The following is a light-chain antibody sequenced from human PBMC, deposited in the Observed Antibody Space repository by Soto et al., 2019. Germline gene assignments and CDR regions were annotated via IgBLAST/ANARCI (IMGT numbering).Light chain of an antibody. Sequence: EIVVTQSPATLSLSPGERATPSCRASQSVSSYLAWYQQKPGQAPRLLIYDASNRATGIPARFSGSGSGTDFTLTISSLEPEDFAVYYCQQRSNWQGATFGGGTKVDIK. V-gene: IGKV3-11*01. CDR3: QQRSNWQGAT. CDR1: QSVSSY. J-gene: IGKJ4*01. CDR2: DAS.